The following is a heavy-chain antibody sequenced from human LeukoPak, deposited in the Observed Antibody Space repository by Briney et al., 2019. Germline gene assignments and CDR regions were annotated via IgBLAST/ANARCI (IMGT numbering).Heavy chain of an antibody. D-gene: IGHD2-2*02. CDR1: GFTFSGYW. Sequence: PGGSLRLSCAASGFTFSGYWMSWVRQAPGKGLEWVANIKQDGSEKYYVDSVKGRFTISRDNAKNSLYLQMNSLRAEDTAVYYCARGGYCSSTSCYMGINYYYYGMDVWGQGTTVTVSS. V-gene: IGHV3-7*01. CDR3: ARGGYCSSTSCYMGINYYYYGMDV. J-gene: IGHJ6*02. CDR2: IKQDGSEK.